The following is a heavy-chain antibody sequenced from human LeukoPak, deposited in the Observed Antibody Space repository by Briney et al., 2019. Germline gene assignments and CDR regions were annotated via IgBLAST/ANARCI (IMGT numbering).Heavy chain of an antibody. CDR2: ISWNSGSI. J-gene: IGHJ6*03. CDR3: AKDQFRYYYYMDV. Sequence: GGSLRLSYAASGFTFDDYAMHWVRQAPGKGLEWVAGISWNSGSIGYADFVKGRFTISRDNAKNSLYLQMNSLRAEDTALYYCAKDQFRYYYYMDVWGKGTTVTVSS. CDR1: GFTFDDYA. V-gene: IGHV3-9*01.